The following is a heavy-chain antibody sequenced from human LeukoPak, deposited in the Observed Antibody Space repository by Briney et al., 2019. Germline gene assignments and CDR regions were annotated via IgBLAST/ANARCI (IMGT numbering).Heavy chain of an antibody. CDR1: GFTFSSYW. D-gene: IGHD5-24*01. CDR2: IKQDGSER. Sequence: GGSLRLSCAASGFTFSSYWMSWVRQAPGKGLEWVANIKQDGSERYYVDSVKGRFTLSRDNAKNSLYLQMNSLRAEDTAVYYCARTPPNYSGDASDIWGQGTMVTVSS. J-gene: IGHJ3*02. V-gene: IGHV3-7*01. CDR3: ARTPPNYSGDASDI.